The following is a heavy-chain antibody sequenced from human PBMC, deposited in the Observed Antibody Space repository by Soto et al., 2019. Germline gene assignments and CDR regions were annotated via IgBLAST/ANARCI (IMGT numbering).Heavy chain of an antibody. Sequence: SETLSLTCTVSGGSISSSSYYWGWIRQHPGKGLEWIGYIYYSGSTYYNPSLKSRVTISVDTSKNQFSLKLSSVTAADTAVYYCARGFTGTTPDYYYGMDVWGQGTTVTVSS. CDR3: ARGFTGTTPDYYYGMDV. J-gene: IGHJ6*02. V-gene: IGHV4-31*03. D-gene: IGHD1-7*01. CDR2: IYYSGST. CDR1: GGSISSSSYY.